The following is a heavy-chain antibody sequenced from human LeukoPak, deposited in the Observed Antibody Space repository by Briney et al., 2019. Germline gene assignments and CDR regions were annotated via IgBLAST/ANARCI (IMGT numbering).Heavy chain of an antibody. D-gene: IGHD5-12*01. CDR3: ARDLSLERGSFDY. V-gene: IGHV3-23*01. CDR1: GFTFSSYA. CDR2: ISGSGGST. Sequence: PGGSLRLSCAASGFTFSSYAMSWVRQAPGKGLEWVSAISGSGGSTYYADSVKGRFTISRDNAKNSLYLQMNSLRAEDTAVYYCARDLSLERGSFDYWGQGTLVTVSS. J-gene: IGHJ4*02.